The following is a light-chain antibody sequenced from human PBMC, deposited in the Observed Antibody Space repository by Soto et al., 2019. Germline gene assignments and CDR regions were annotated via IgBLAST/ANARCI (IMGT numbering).Light chain of an antibody. CDR3: HQYNKWPST. CDR1: QSVSSN. Sequence: EIVMTQSPATLSVSPGERATLSCRASQSVSSNLAWYQQKPGKAPRLLMYGASSRATGIPARFSGTGSGTELTLTINSLQSEDFAVYYCHQYNKWPSTFGQGTRLEI. V-gene: IGKV3-15*01. CDR2: GAS. J-gene: IGKJ5*01.